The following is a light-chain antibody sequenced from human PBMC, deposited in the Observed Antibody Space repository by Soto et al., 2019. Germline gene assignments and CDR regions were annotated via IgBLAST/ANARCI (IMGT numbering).Light chain of an antibody. V-gene: IGKV1-39*01. Sequence: DIQMTQSPSSLSASVGDRVTITCRASQSINTYLNWYQQKPGKAPKLLIYAASSLQSGVPSRFSGSGSGTDFTLTISSLQPEDFATYYCQQSYSIPSITFGQGTRLEIK. CDR3: QQSYSIPSIT. CDR1: QSINTY. CDR2: AAS. J-gene: IGKJ5*01.